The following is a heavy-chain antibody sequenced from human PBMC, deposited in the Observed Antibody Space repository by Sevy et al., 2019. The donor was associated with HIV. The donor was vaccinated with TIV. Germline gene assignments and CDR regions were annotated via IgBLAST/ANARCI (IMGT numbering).Heavy chain of an antibody. CDR3: ARGHYGLDC. J-gene: IGHJ4*02. D-gene: IGHD3-10*01. CDR1: GFTFSDHW. V-gene: IGHV3-11*01. Sequence: GGSLRLSCAASGFTFSDHWFSWVRQAPGKGLEWVSYIRYDGGTIYYADSVRGRFTISRDNAKNSLYLQMNSLSADDTAVYYCARGHYGLDCWGRGTLVTVSS. CDR2: IRYDGGTI.